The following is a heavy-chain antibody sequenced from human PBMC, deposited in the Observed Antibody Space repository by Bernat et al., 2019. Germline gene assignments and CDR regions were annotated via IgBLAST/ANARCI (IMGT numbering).Heavy chain of an antibody. CDR1: GYTFTGYY. V-gene: IGHV1-2*04. CDR2: INPNSGGT. D-gene: IGHD2-15*01. CDR3: ARFVSGYCSGGSCYRGTGWFDP. Sequence: QVQLVQSGAEVKKPGASVKVSCKASGYTFTGYYMHWVRQAPGQGLEWMGWINPNSGGTNYAQKFQGWVTMNRDTSISTAYMELSRLRSDDTAVYYCARFVSGYCSGGSCYRGTGWFDPWGQGTLVTVSS. J-gene: IGHJ5*02.